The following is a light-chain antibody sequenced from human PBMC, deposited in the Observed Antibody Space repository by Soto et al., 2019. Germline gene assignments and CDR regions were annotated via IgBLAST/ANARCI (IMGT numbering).Light chain of an antibody. Sequence: QSVLSQPPSVSEAPRQRVTISCSGTSFNIGKNAVTWYQYLPGKSPRLLISSDDLRPSGVSDRFSGSKSGTSASLAITGLQFEDEGDYYCAVWDDSLNALVFGGGTKLTV. CDR2: SDD. V-gene: IGLV1-36*01. J-gene: IGLJ3*02. CDR1: SFNIGKNA. CDR3: AVWDDSLNALV.